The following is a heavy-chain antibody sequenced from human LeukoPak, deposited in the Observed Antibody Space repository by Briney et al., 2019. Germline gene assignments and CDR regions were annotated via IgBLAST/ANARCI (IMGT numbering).Heavy chain of an antibody. CDR3: ASAGPFDLRDGYNFWSLGWFDP. CDR1: GGSFSGYY. Sequence: SETLSLTCAVYGGSFSGYYWSWIRQPPGKGLEWIGEINHSGSTNYNPSLKSRVTISVDTSKNQFSLKLSSVTAADTAVYYCASAGPFDLRDGYNFWSLGWFDPLGQGTLVTVSS. CDR2: INHSGST. D-gene: IGHD5-24*01. J-gene: IGHJ5*02. V-gene: IGHV4-34*01.